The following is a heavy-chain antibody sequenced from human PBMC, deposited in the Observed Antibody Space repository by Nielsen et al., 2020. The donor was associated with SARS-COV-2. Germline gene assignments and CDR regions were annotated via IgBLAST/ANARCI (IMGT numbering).Heavy chain of an antibody. CDR2: NYYSGSA. J-gene: IGHJ6*02. V-gene: IGHV4-59*11. Sequence: SETLSLTCTVSGGSISSHYWTWIRQFPGKGMEWIGYNYYSGSANYNPSLKSRVTISIDTSNNKFSLNLTSMTAADTAVYYCATHTGSYPYYGADVWGQGITVIISS. D-gene: IGHD3-16*01. CDR1: GGSISSHY. CDR3: ATHTGSYPYYGADV.